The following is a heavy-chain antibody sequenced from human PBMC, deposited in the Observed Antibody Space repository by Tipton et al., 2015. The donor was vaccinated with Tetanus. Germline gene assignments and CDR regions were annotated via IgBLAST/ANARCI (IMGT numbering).Heavy chain of an antibody. CDR2: IYPGDSDT. Sequence: QLVQSGGEVKKPGESLKIPCKGSGYIFTNYWIGWVRQMPGKGLEWMGIIYPGDSDTRYSPSFQGQVTISVDKSINTAYLQWSSLKASDTSMFYCARAHCSDGVCNFDFWGQGALVTVAS. V-gene: IGHV5-51*01. D-gene: IGHD2-8*01. CDR1: GYIFTNYW. J-gene: IGHJ4*02. CDR3: ARAHCSDGVCNFDF.